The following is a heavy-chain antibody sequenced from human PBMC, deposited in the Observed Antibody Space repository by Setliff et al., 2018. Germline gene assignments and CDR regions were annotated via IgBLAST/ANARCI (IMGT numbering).Heavy chain of an antibody. J-gene: IGHJ4*02. CDR2: IDWDDDK. D-gene: IGHD3-16*02. Sequence: SGPTLVNPTQTLTLTCTFSGFSLSTSGMCVSWIRQPPGKALEWLARIDWDDDKYYSTSLKTRLTVSRDIPKNQVVLRLTNMDPVDTATYYCARSTYHYNIPDSWGQGTLVTVSS. CDR3: ARSTYHYNIPDS. CDR1: GFSLSTSGMC. V-gene: IGHV2-70*11.